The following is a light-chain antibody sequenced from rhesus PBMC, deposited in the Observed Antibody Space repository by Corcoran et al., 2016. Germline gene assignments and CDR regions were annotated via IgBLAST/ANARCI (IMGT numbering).Light chain of an antibody. V-gene: IGKV2-72*01. Sequence: DIVVTQTPLSLPITPGEPASISCSSSQSLLHSNGNTYLHWYLQKPGQSPPVLIYGGSNRASGVPDRFSGSGSGTVFTLKISQVEAEGVGFYYCVQAIAFPLTFGGGTKVEIK. CDR3: VQAIAFPLT. CDR1: QSLLHSNGNTY. J-gene: IGKJ4*01. CDR2: GGS.